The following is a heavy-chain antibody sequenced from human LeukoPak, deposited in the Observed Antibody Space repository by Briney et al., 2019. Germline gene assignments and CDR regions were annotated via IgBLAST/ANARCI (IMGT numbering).Heavy chain of an antibody. CDR3: ARGRPAAPDY. V-gene: IGHV3-21*01. J-gene: IGHJ4*02. CDR1: GFTFSSYS. CDR2: ISSSSSYI. Sequence: GGSLRLSCAASGFTFSSYSMNWVRQAPGNGLEWVSSISSSSSYIYYADSVKGRFTISRDNAKNSLYLQMNSLRAEDTAVYYCARGRPAAPDYWGQGTLVTVSS. D-gene: IGHD6-13*01.